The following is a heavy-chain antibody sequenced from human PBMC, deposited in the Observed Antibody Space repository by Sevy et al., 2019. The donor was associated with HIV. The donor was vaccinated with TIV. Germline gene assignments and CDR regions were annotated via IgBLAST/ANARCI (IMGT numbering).Heavy chain of an antibody. Sequence: GGSLRLSCAASEFTFRDYTMNWDRQTPGKGLEWVSYISSGSSYIRYAHSVKGRFTISRDNAENSLYLQMNSLRAEDTGVYYCARDRDYYGSGTYDHWGQGTLVTVSS. CDR2: ISSGSSYI. CDR3: ARDRDYYGSGTYDH. CDR1: EFTFRDYT. V-gene: IGHV3-21*06. J-gene: IGHJ4*02. D-gene: IGHD3-10*01.